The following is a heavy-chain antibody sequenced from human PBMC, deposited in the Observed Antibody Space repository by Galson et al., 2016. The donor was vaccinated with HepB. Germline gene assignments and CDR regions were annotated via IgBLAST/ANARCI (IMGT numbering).Heavy chain of an antibody. CDR3: ARGFRIAADY. Sequence: SVKVSCKASGYRFSDYAMHWVRQAPGQSLEWMGWIDAGDVNAEYSEKFQGRVTISWDTSATTVSMELSSLRTEDTAMYYCARGFRIAADYWGQGTQITVSS. V-gene: IGHV1-3*01. CDR1: GYRFSDYA. CDR2: IDAGDVNA. J-gene: IGHJ4*02. D-gene: IGHD6-13*01.